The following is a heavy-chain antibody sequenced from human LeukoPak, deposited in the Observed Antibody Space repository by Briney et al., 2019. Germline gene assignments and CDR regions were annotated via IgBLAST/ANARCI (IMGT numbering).Heavy chain of an antibody. J-gene: IGHJ4*02. V-gene: IGHV4-4*02. D-gene: IGHD3-3*01. CDR1: GGSISSSHW. CDR3: ARLSLKVLEWSPTKGKETHYFDY. CDR2: IYHSGST. Sequence: SGTLSLTCAVSGGSISSSHWWSWVRQPPGKGLEWIGGIYHSGSTNYNPSLKSRVTILEDKSKNQFSLKLSSVTAPDTAVYYCARLSLKVLEWSPTKGKETHYFDYWGQGTLVTVSS.